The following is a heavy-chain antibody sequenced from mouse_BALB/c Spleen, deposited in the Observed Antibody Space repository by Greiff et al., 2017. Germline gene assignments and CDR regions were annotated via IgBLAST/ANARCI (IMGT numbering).Heavy chain of an antibody. J-gene: IGHJ4*01. Sequence: EVKLVESGGGLVQPGGSRKLSCAASGFTFSSFGMHWVRQAPEKGLEWVAYISSGSSTIYYADTVKGRFTISRDNPKNTLFLQMTSLRSEDTAMYYCARGGYYGYDDEGYYAMDYWGQGTSVTVSS. CDR2: ISSGSSTI. CDR1: GFTFSSFG. CDR3: ARGGYYGYDDEGYYAMDY. D-gene: IGHD2-2*01. V-gene: IGHV5-17*02.